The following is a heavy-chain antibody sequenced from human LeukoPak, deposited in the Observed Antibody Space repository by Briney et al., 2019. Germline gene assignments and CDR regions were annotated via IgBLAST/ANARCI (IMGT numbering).Heavy chain of an antibody. CDR1: GGSISSYY. CDR3: AREVPNYDSSGYQGHDAFDI. CDR2: IYYSGST. J-gene: IGHJ3*02. V-gene: IGHV4-59*01. Sequence: SETLFLTCTVSGGSISSYYWSWIRQPPGKGLEWIGYIYYSGSTNYNPSLKSRVTISVDTSKNQFSLKLSSVTAADTAVYYCAREVPNYDSSGYQGHDAFDIWGQGTMVTVSS. D-gene: IGHD3-22*01.